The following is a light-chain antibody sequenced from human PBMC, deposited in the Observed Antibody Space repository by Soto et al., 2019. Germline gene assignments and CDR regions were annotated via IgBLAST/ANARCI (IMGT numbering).Light chain of an antibody. Sequence: DIQMTQSPSTLSASVGDRVTITCRASQSISSWLAWYQQKPGKAPKLLIYGASNLQSGVPPRFSGSGSGTDFTLAISSLQPEDSATYCRLQDINYPWTFGQGTKVDIK. J-gene: IGKJ1*01. CDR1: QSISSW. CDR3: LQDINYPWT. CDR2: GAS. V-gene: IGKV1-5*01.